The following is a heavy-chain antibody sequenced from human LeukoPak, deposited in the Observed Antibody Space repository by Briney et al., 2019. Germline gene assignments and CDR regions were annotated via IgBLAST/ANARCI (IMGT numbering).Heavy chain of an antibody. D-gene: IGHD2-15*01. V-gene: IGHV1-69*13. CDR1: GGTFSSYA. CDR2: IIPIFGTA. J-gene: IGHJ4*02. Sequence: ASVKVSCKASGGTFSSYAISWVRQAPGQGLEWMGGIIPIFGTANYAQKFQGRATITADESTSTAYMELSSLRSEDTAVYYCASPSFNWDSGAYDYWGQGTLVTVSS. CDR3: ASPSFNWDSGAYDY.